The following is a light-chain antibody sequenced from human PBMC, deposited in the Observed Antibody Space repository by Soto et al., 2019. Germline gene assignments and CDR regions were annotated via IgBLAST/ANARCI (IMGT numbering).Light chain of an antibody. CDR2: DVS. CDR1: SSDVGAYNY. CDR3: CSYAGSYTYYV. J-gene: IGLJ1*01. Sequence: QSALTQPRSVSGSPGQSVTISCTGTSSDVGAYNYVSWYQQHPGKAPKLMIYDVSERPSGVPDRFSGSKSGNTASLTISGLQAEDEADYYCCSYAGSYTYYVFGTGTKVTVL. V-gene: IGLV2-11*01.